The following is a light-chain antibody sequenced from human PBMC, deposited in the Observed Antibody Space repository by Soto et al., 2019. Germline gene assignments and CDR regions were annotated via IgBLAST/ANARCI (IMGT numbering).Light chain of an antibody. V-gene: IGKV1-39*01. CDR2: AAS. CDR3: QQGYSTPAYT. CDR1: QSISNS. J-gene: IGKJ2*01. Sequence: DIQMTQSPSSLSASVGDRVTITCRASQSISNSVNWYQQKPGKAPKLLISAASRLQSGVPSRFIGSGSGTDFTLTITSLQPEDFASYYCQQGYSTPAYTFGQGTKLEIK.